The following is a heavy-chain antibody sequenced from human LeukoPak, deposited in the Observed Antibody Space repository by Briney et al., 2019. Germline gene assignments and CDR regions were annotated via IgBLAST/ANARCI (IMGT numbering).Heavy chain of an antibody. J-gene: IGHJ3*02. V-gene: IGHV1-2*02. CDR1: GYTFTGYY. CDR3: ARSSSGGGTDAFDI. Sequence: GASVKVSCKASGYTFTGYYMHWVRQAPGQGLEWMGWINPNSGGTNYAQKFQGRVTMTRDTSISTAYMELSRLRSDDTAVYYCARSSSGGGTDAFDIWGQGTMVTVSS. D-gene: IGHD1-14*01. CDR2: INPNSGGT.